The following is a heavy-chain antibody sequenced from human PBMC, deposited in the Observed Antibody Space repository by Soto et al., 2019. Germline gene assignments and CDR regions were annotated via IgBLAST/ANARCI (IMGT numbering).Heavy chain of an antibody. CDR3: ATSGYGWLQSHDY. CDR2: IYYSGST. D-gene: IGHD5-12*01. J-gene: IGHJ4*02. CDR1: GGSISSSSYY. Sequence: PSETLSLTCTVSGGSISSSSYYWGWIRQPPGKGLEWIGSIYYSGSTYYNPSLKSRVTISVDTSKNQFSLKLSSATAADTAVYYCATSGYGWLQSHDYWGQGTLVTVSS. V-gene: IGHV4-39*01.